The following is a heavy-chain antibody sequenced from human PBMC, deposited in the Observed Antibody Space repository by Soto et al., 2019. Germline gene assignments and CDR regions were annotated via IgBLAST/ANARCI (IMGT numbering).Heavy chain of an antibody. CDR1: GFTFSSYA. J-gene: IGHJ6*02. CDR3: ATDLGYCSSTSCSYYYYYGMDV. D-gene: IGHD2-2*01. Sequence: GGSRRLSCAASGFTFSSYAMSWVRQAPGKGLEWVSAISGSGGSTYYADSVKGRFTISRDNSKNTLYLQMNSLRAEDTAVYYCATDLGYCSSTSCSYYYYYGMDVWGQGTTVTVSS. CDR2: ISGSGGST. V-gene: IGHV3-23*01.